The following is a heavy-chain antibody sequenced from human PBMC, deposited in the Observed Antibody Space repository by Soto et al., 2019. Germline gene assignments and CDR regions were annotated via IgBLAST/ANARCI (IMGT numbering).Heavy chain of an antibody. CDR3: ARTPYRGRLDY. V-gene: IGHV4-30-4*01. CDR2: INHSGST. Sequence: SETLSLTCTVSGGSISSGDYYWSWIRQPPGKGLEWIGYINHSGSTNYNPSLKSRVTISVDTSKNQFSLKLSSVTAAETAVYYCARTPYRGRLDYWGQGTLVTVSS. CDR1: GGSISSGDYY. J-gene: IGHJ4*02. D-gene: IGHD1-1*01.